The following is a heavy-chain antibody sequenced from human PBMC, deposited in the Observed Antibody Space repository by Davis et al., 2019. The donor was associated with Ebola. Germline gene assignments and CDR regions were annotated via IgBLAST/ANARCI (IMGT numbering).Heavy chain of an antibody. J-gene: IGHJ6*03. CDR1: GVTFSSYA. V-gene: IGHV1-69*10. CDR3: ARAGDGDVGDYYYYYYMDV. D-gene: IGHD7-27*01. Sequence: SVKVSCKASGVTFSSYAISWVRQAPGQGLEWMGGIIPILGIANYAQKFQGRVTITADESTSTAYMELSSLRSEDTAVYYCARAGDGDVGDYYYYYYMDVWGKGTTVTVSS. CDR2: IIPILGIA.